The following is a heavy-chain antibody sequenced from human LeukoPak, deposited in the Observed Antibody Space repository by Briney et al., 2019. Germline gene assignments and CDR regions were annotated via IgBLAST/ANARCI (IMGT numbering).Heavy chain of an antibody. CDR2: IYSGGST. D-gene: IGHD5-18*01. CDR3: ARVGIGGYSYAEE. Sequence: SGGSLRLSCAASGFTVSSNYMSWVRQAPGKGLEWVAVIYSGGSTYYADSVKGRFTISRDNSKNTLYLQMNSLRAADTAVYYCARVGIGGYSYAEEWGQGTMVTVSS. V-gene: IGHV3-66*01. J-gene: IGHJ3*01. CDR1: GFTVSSNY.